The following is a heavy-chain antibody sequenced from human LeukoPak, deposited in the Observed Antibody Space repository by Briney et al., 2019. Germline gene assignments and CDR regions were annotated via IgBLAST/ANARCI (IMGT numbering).Heavy chain of an antibody. V-gene: IGHV3-13*01. Sequence: PGGSLRLSCAASGFTFSSYDMHWVRQATGKGLEWVSAIGTAGDTYYPGSVKGRFTISRENAKNSLYLQMNSLRAEDTAVYYCARDNLHYYDSSGSLNWGQGTLVTVSS. CDR2: IGTAGDT. D-gene: IGHD3-22*01. CDR1: GFTFSSYD. CDR3: ARDNLHYYDSSGSLN. J-gene: IGHJ4*02.